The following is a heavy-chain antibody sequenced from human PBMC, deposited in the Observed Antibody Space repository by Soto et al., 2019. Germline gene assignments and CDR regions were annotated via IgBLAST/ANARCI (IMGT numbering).Heavy chain of an antibody. Sequence: PSETLSLTCAVSGGSISSSNWWSWVRQPPGKGLEWIGEIYHSGSTNYNPSLKSRVTISVDKSKNQFSLKLSSVTAADTAVYYCARTGYCTNGVCLGGFDYWSQGTLVTVSS. D-gene: IGHD2-8*01. J-gene: IGHJ4*02. CDR1: GGSISSSNW. CDR2: IYHSGST. V-gene: IGHV4-4*02. CDR3: ARTGYCTNGVCLGGFDY.